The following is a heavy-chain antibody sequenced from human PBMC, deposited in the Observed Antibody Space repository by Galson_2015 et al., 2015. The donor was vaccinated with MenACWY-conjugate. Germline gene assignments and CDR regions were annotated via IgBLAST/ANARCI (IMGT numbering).Heavy chain of an antibody. V-gene: IGHV3-23*01. CDR1: GFTFSTFS. Sequence: SLRLSCAASGFTFSTFSMSWVRQAPGKGLEWVSAISTSGGRAYFADSREGRVPISRDNFQKTLYLQMNSLRAEDTAVYYCAKASFGVTIGEVFAFDTRGQGTMIIVSS. CDR3: AKASFGVTIGEVFAFDT. J-gene: IGHJ3*02. CDR2: ISTSGGRA. D-gene: IGHD3-3*01.